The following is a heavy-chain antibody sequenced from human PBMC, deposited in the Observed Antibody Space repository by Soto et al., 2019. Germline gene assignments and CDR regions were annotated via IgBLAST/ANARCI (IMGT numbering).Heavy chain of an antibody. CDR3: AKDIRRFTYMDV. Sequence: EVQLVESGGGLVQPGRSLRLSCAASGFTFDDYAMHWVRQAPGKGLEWVSGISWNSGSIGYADSVKGRFTISRDNAKNSLYLQMNSLRAEDTALYYCAKDIRRFTYMDVWGKGTTVTVSS. CDR2: ISWNSGSI. J-gene: IGHJ6*03. V-gene: IGHV3-9*01. CDR1: GFTFDDYA.